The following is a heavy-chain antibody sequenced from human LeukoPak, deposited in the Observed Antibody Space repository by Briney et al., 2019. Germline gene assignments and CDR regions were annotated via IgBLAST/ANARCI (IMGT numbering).Heavy chain of an antibody. CDR2: IYYSGST. Sequence: PSETLSPTCTAPGGSLSNYYWGWIRQSPREGLEWIGNIYYSGSTNYKPSLKSRVTISVDTSQNQFFLKLSSVTAADTAMYYCARVVSCGGDCYSFDQWGQGTLVTVSS. D-gene: IGHD2-21*02. CDR1: GGSLSNYY. CDR3: ARVVSCGGDCYSFDQ. J-gene: IGHJ4*02. V-gene: IGHV4-59*01.